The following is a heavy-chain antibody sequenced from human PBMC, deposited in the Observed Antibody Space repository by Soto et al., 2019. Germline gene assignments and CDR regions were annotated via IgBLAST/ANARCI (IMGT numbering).Heavy chain of an antibody. CDR3: TSDTFGSRDS. CDR1: GFTFDDYA. J-gene: IGHJ4*02. Sequence: GGSLRLSCAASGFTFDDYAMHWVRQAPGKGLEWVSGISWNSSSISYADSVKGRFTISRDNAENSLYLQMNILRAEDTAVYYCTSDTFGSRDSWGQGTLVTVSS. V-gene: IGHV3-9*01. D-gene: IGHD3-10*01. CDR2: ISWNSSSI.